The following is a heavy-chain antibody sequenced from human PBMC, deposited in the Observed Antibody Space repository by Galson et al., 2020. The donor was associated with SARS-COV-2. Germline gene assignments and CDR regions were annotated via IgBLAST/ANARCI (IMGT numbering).Heavy chain of an antibody. V-gene: IGHV4-39*01. CDR2: VYHTGKT. Sequence: SEPLSLTCTVSGGSIDTATNYWVWIRRPPGNGLEWIGTVYHTGKTSYSPSLTSRSTLSLDPSKNQFFLRLSSVTAADTAVYYCARHMVGPRYFDLWGRGTMVTVYS. CDR1: GGSIDTATNY. D-gene: IGHD1-26*01. J-gene: IGHJ2*01. CDR3: ARHMVGPRYFDL.